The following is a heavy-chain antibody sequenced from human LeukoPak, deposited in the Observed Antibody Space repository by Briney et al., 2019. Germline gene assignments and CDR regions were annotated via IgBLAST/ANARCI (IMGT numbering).Heavy chain of an antibody. V-gene: IGHV4-39*07. CDR1: GFSISSSSYY. CDR2: IYYSGST. D-gene: IGHD3-10*01. J-gene: IGHJ4*02. CDR3: ARDMVRGVMSFDY. Sequence: AETLSLTCTVSGFSISSSSYYWGWIRQAPGKVLEWIGSIYYSGSTYYDPSHKSRATISVDTSKNQSSLKLSSVTAADTAVYYCARDMVRGVMSFDYWGQGTLVTVSS.